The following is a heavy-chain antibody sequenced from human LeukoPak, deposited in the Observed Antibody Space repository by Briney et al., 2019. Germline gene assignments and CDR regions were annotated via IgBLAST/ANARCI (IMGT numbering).Heavy chain of an antibody. D-gene: IGHD2-15*01. Sequence: PSETLSPTCAVSGYSISSGYYWGWIRQPPGKGLEWIGSLYHSGSTFYNPSLKSRVTMSVDTSKNQFSLKLSSVTAADTAVYYCTRVYCSGDSCYHFDYWGQGTLVTVSS. CDR1: GYSISSGYY. J-gene: IGHJ4*02. CDR2: LYHSGST. CDR3: TRVYCSGDSCYHFDY. V-gene: IGHV4-38-2*01.